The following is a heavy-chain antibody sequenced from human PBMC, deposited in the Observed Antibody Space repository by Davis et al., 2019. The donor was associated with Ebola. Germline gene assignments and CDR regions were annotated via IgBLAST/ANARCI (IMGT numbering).Heavy chain of an antibody. J-gene: IGHJ4*02. CDR2: IGGGGDDT. CDR1: GFTFNYYA. CDR3: ANLDYGDNSGFDY. V-gene: IGHV3-23*01. D-gene: IGHD4-23*01. Sequence: GESLKISCAASGFTFNYYAMSWVRQAPGKGLEWVSLIGGGGDDTYYPDSVKGRFTISRDNSKNMLFLQMNSLRAEDTAVYYCANLDYGDNSGFDYWGQGTLVTVSS.